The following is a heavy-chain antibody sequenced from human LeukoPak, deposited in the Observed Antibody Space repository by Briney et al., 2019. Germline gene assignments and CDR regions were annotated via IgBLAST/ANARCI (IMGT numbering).Heavy chain of an antibody. J-gene: IGHJ4*02. CDR1: GFTFSSYG. V-gene: IGHV3-48*01. CDR3: AGVHLRLSEPDY. CDR2: ISSSSSTI. Sequence: GGSLKLSCPASGFTFSSYGMNWFRQPQGKGLEWVSYISSSSSTIYYADSVKGRFTISRDNAKNSLYLQMNSLRAEDTAVYYCAGVHLRLSEPDYWGQGTLVTVSS. D-gene: IGHD1-14*01.